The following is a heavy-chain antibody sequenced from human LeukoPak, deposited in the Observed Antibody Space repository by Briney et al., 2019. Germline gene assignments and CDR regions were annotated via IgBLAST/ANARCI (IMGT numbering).Heavy chain of an antibody. Sequence: GGSLRLSCTASGFTFSSYGMHWVRQAPGKGLEWVAVIWHDGSNKYYADSVKGRFTISRDNSKNTLYLQMNSLRAEDTAVYYCAKEMKVCSGGSCYYYYMDVWGKGTTVTVSS. J-gene: IGHJ6*03. D-gene: IGHD2-15*01. CDR3: AKEMKVCSGGSCYYYYMDV. V-gene: IGHV3-33*06. CDR1: GFTFSSYG. CDR2: IWHDGSNK.